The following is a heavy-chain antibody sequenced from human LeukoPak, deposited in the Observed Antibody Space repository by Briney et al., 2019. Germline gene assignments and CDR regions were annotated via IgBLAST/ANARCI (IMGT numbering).Heavy chain of an antibody. V-gene: IGHV3-74*01. CDR3: ARIAFGNYFDY. D-gene: IGHD3-3*02. J-gene: IGHJ4*02. CDR2: INSDGSST. Sequence: PGGSLRLSCAASGFTFSNYWMHWVRQAPGKGLVWVSRINSDGSSTSYVDSVKGRFTIPRDNAKNTLYLQMNSLRAEDTAVYSCARIAFGNYFDYWGQGTLVTVSS. CDR1: GFTFSNYW.